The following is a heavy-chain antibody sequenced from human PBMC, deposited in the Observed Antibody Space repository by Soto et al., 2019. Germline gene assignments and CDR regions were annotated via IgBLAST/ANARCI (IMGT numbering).Heavy chain of an antibody. CDR1: GDTFRSYA. V-gene: IGHV1-69*12. D-gene: IGHD6-19*01. Sequence: QVQLVQSGAEGKKPGSSVKVSCKASGDTFRSYAISWVRQAPGQGLEWMGGIIPIFGTANYAQKFQGRVTITADESTSTAYMELSSLSSEDTAVYYCAIAGYSSGWYGVWGQGTLVTVSS. J-gene: IGHJ4*02. CDR2: IIPIFGTA. CDR3: AIAGYSSGWYGV.